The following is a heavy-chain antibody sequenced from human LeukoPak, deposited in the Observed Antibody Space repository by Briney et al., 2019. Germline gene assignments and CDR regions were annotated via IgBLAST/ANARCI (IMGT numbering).Heavy chain of an antibody. Sequence: GGSLRLSCAASGFTLSSYSMNWVRQAPGKGLEWVSYISSSSNTIYYADSVKGRFTISRDNAKNSLYLQMNSLRAEDTAVYYCARPRPDYDILAGPLDCWGQGTLVTVSS. CDR2: ISSSSNTI. CDR1: GFTLSSYS. V-gene: IGHV3-48*01. D-gene: IGHD3-9*01. CDR3: ARPRPDYDILAGPLDC. J-gene: IGHJ4*02.